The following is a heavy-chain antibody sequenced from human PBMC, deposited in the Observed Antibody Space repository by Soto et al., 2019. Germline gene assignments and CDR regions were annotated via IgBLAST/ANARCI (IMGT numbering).Heavy chain of an antibody. CDR3: ATRITVFGLLIPPFDP. D-gene: IGHD3-3*01. V-gene: IGHV4-34*01. CDR2: INHTGGT. J-gene: IGHJ5*02. CDR1: GGSVNGYY. Sequence: SETLSLTCAVYGGSVNGYYWNWIRQPPGKGREWIGEINHTGGTHYNPSLKSRVTMSVDTSKNQFSLRLSSVTAADTAIYYCATRITVFGLLIPPFDPWGQETQITVSS.